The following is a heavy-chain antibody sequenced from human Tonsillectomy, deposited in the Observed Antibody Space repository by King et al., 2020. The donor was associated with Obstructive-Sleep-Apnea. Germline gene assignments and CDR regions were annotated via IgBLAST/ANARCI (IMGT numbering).Heavy chain of an antibody. J-gene: IGHJ4*02. V-gene: IGHV3-53*04. CDR2: IYSGGST. CDR1: GFTVSSNY. CDR3: ARGWEYYDSNGPAFDN. D-gene: IGHD3-22*01. Sequence: VQLVESGGGLVQPGGSLRLSCAASGFTVSSNYMSWVRQAPGKGLEWVSLIYSGGSTYNADSVKGRFTISRHNSKNTVYLQMNSLRAEDTAVYYCARGWEYYDSNGPAFDNWDQGTLVTVSS.